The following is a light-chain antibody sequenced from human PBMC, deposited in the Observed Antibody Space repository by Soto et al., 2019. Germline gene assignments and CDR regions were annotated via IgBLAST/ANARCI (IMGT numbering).Light chain of an antibody. CDR1: QSVGIN. CDR2: GAS. J-gene: IGKJ1*01. V-gene: IGKV3-15*01. CDR3: QQYNDWPPT. Sequence: EIVMTQSPATLAVSPGEGATLSCMASQSVGINLAWYQQKPGQAPRLLIYGASTRATGIPDRFSASGSGTEFTFTISSLQSEDFVVYYCQQYNDWPPTFGQGTKVDIK.